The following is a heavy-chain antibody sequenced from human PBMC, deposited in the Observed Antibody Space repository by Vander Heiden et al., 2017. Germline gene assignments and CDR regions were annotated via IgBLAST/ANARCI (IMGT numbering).Heavy chain of an antibody. J-gene: IGHJ4*02. CDR3: ASGATQWTF. CDR1: GFTVSSNY. V-gene: IGHV3-53*01. CDR2: IYRDGTT. Sequence: EVQLVQSGGGLDQPGGSLRLSCVVSGFTVSSNYMTWIRHAPGKGLEWVSVIYRDGTTYYADSVKGRFTTSRDNSKNTLFLQMDSLRAEDTALYYCASGATQWTFWGQGTLLTVSS. D-gene: IGHD5-12*01.